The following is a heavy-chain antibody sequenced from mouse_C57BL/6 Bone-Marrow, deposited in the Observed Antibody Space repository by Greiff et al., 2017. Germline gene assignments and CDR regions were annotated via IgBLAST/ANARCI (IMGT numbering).Heavy chain of an antibody. CDR1: GFTFSDYY. V-gene: IGHV5-12*01. D-gene: IGHD2-12*01. J-gene: IGHJ1*03. CDR3: ARQRTCYSDWYFDV. CDR2: ISNGGGST. Sequence: EVMLVESGGGLVQPGGSLKLSCAASGFTFSDYYMYWVRQIPEKRLEWVAYISNGGGSTYYPDTVKGRFTISRDNAKNTLYLQMSRLKSEDTAMYYCARQRTCYSDWYFDVWGTGTTVTVSS.